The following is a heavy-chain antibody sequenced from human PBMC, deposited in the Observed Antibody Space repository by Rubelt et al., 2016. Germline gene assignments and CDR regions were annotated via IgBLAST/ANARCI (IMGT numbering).Heavy chain of an antibody. CDR3: ATASPYCSGGSCY. V-gene: IGHV1-2*06. J-gene: IGHJ4*02. CDR2: INPNSGGT. CDR1: GYTFTGYY. Sequence: QVQLVQSGAEVKKPGASVKISCKASGYTFTGYYMHWVRQAPGQGLEWMGRINPNSGGTNYAQKFQGRVTMTRDTSISTAYMELSRLRSEDTAVYYCATASPYCSGGSCYWGQGTLVTVSS. D-gene: IGHD2-15*01.